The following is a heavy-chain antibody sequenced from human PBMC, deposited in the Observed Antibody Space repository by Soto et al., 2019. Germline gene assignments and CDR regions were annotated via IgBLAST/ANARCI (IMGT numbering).Heavy chain of an antibody. Sequence: QVQLVESGGGVVQPGRSLRLSCSASGFAFSSCNMHWVRQAPGKGPEWLAILSTDGRTSYYADSLRGRFTISRDNSRNTLFLQMNILRADDTAVYYCARDFEWNFDYWGQGTLVTVSP. CDR3: ARDFEWNFDY. V-gene: IGHV3-30*03. D-gene: IGHD3-3*01. CDR2: LSTDGRTS. J-gene: IGHJ4*02. CDR1: GFAFSSCN.